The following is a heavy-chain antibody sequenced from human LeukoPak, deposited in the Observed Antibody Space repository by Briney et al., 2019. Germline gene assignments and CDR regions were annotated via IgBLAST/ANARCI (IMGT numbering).Heavy chain of an antibody. CDR2: IKQDGSEK. V-gene: IGHV3-7*03. J-gene: IGHJ6*04. CDR1: GFTFSSYG. CDR3: ARKAYGLDV. Sequence: GGSLRLSCAPSGFTFSSYGMSWVRQAPGKGLECVAHIKQDGSEKYYVDSVKGRFTISRDNAKNSLYLQMNSRRAGKAVGYYCARKAYGLDVWGKGTTVTVSS.